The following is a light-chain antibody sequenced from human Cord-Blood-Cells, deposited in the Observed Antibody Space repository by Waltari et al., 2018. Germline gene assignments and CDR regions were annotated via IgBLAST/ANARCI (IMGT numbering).Light chain of an antibody. CDR1: SGYSNYK. V-gene: IGLV9-49*01. CDR2: VGTGGIVV. Sequence: QPVLTQPPSASASLGASVTLTCTLSSGYSNYKVDWYQQRPGKGPRFVMRVGTGGIVVCKGDGIPDRFSVLGSGLNRYLTIKNIQEEDESDYHCGADHGSGSNFVYVFGTGTKVTVL. J-gene: IGLJ1*01. CDR3: GADHGSGSNFVYV.